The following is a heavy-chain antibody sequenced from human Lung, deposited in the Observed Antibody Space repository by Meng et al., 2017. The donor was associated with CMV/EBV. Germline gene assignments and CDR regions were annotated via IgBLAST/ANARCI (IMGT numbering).Heavy chain of an antibody. J-gene: IGHJ4*02. Sequence: GGSLRLXCAASGFSFSDHYMSWIRQAPGKGLEWVSYISGNGNTIYYADSVKGRFTISRDNAKNSLYLQMNSLRVEDTAVYYCAREVSGSYYAFYFDYWGQGTXVTVSS. CDR1: GFSFSDHY. CDR3: AREVSGSYYAFYFDY. V-gene: IGHV3-11*04. D-gene: IGHD1-26*01. CDR2: ISGNGNTI.